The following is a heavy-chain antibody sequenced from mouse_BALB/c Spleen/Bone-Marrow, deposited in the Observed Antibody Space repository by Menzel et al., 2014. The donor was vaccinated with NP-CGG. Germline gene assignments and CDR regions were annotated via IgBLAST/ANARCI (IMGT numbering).Heavy chain of an antibody. CDR2: IRNKAEGYTT. V-gene: IGHV7-3*02. CDR3: ARDINYDIYWYFDV. Sequence: DVMLVESGGGLVQPGGSLRLSCATSGFTFTDYYMSWVRRPPGKALEWLGFIRNKAEGYTTEYSASVKGRFTISRDNSQSILYLQMNTLRAEDSATYYCARDINYDIYWYFDVWGAGTTVTVSS. D-gene: IGHD2-4*01. CDR1: GFTFTDYY. J-gene: IGHJ1*01.